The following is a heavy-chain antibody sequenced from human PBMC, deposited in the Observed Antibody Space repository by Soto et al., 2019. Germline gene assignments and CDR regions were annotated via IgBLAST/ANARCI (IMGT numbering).Heavy chain of an antibody. CDR3: AKAHVGDRPARPIRLYYFDY. J-gene: IGHJ4*02. CDR2: ISGSGGST. D-gene: IGHD6-6*01. V-gene: IGHV3-23*01. CDR1: GFTFSSYD. Sequence: EVQLLESGGGLVQPGGSLRLSCAASGFTFSSYDMSWVRQAPGEGLEWVSAISGSGGSTYYADSVKGRFTISRDNSKNTLYLQMNSLRAEDTAVYYCAKAHVGDRPARPIRLYYFDYWGQGTLVTVSP.